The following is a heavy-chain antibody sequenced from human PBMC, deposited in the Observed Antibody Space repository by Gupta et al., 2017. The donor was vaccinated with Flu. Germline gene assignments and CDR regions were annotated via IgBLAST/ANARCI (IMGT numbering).Heavy chain of an antibody. Sequence: EVHLLESGGGFAQPGGSLRLACVASGYTFSSYAMSWVRQAPGKGLEWVSTITGRGSKTFYADSVKGRFTISRDNSKETLYLQMNSLRAEDTAMYYCVKESDHDISGYYLYYSEKWGQGTLVTVSS. CDR1: GYTFSSYA. CDR2: ITGRGSKT. CDR3: VKESDHDISGYYLYYSEK. D-gene: IGHD3-9*01. V-gene: IGHV3-23*01. J-gene: IGHJ4*02.